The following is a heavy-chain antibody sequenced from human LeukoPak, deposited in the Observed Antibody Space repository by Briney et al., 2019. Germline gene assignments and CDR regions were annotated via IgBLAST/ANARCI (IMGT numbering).Heavy chain of an antibody. CDR1: GYTFTSYF. D-gene: IGHD3-10*01. J-gene: IGHJ4*02. V-gene: IGHV1-46*01. CDR3: ARDRRDTMVRGLGNDY. Sequence: ASVKVSCTASGYTFTSYFMHWVRQAPGQGLEWMGIINPSGGSTSYAQKFQGRVTMTRDTSTSTVYMELSSLRSEDTAVYYCARDRRDTMVRGLGNDYWGQGTLVTVSS. CDR2: INPSGGST.